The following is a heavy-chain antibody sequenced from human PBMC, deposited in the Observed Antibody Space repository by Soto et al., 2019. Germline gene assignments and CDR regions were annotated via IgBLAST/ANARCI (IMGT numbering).Heavy chain of an antibody. CDR3: ARGYPRSILSTSLTTSYWFDS. CDR2: INHRGTT. J-gene: IGHJ5*01. D-gene: IGHD2-21*01. Sequence: QVQLQQLGTGLLKPSETLSLHCAVYGESLRGYYWSWIRQTPAMGLEWIGEINHRGTTNHDSSLKSRAITSIDTSKNQVSLRLNYVTAADTAVYYCARGYPRSILSTSLTTSYWFDSWGQGTLVTVSS. V-gene: IGHV4-34*04. CDR1: GESLRGYY.